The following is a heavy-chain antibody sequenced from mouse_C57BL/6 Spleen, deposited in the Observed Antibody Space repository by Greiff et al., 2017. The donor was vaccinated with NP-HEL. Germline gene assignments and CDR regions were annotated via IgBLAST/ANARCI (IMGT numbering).Heavy chain of an antibody. CDR1: GYTFTSYW. J-gene: IGHJ1*03. CDR3: ARSPYYYGSSHWYCDV. V-gene: IGHV1-55*01. D-gene: IGHD1-1*01. CDR2: IYPGSGST. Sequence: QVQLQQPGAELVKPGASVKMSCKASGYTFTSYWITWVKQRPGQGLEWIGDIYPGSGSTNYNEKFKSKATLTVDTSSSTAYMQLSSLTSEDSAVYYCARSPYYYGSSHWYCDVWGTGTTVTVSS.